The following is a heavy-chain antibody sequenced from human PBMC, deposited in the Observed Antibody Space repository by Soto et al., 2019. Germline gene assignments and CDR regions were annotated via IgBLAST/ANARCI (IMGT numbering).Heavy chain of an antibody. CDR2: IKPDGSEK. V-gene: IGHV3-7*04. Sequence: PGGSLRLSCAASGFTFSSYWMNWVRQAPGKGLEWVANIKPDGSEKWYVDSVKGRFTISRDNAKRSLYLQMNSMRADDTAVYFCVRGHYSDTSGPFSGAFEVWGQGTMVTVSS. J-gene: IGHJ3*01. CDR3: VRGHYSDTSGPFSGAFEV. CDR1: GFTFSSYW. D-gene: IGHD3-22*01.